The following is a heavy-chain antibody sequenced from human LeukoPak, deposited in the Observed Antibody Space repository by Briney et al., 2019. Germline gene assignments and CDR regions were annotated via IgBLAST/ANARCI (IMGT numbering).Heavy chain of an antibody. CDR1: GGSISSYY. D-gene: IGHD3-10*01. CDR2: IYSSGST. V-gene: IGHV4-4*07. Sequence: SETLSLTCIVSGGSISSYYWSWIRQPAGKGLEWIGRIYSSGSTNYNPSLKSRVTMSVDTSKNHFSLKLNSVTAADTAVYYCASPRYYGSGSPSDAFDIWGQGTMVTVSS. CDR3: ASPRYYGSGSPSDAFDI. J-gene: IGHJ3*02.